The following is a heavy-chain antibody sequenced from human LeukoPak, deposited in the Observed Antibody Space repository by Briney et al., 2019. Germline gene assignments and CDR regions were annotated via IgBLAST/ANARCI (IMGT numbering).Heavy chain of an antibody. CDR3: AREGRRSMGIEY. V-gene: IGHV4-34*01. Sequence: PSETLSLTCAVSGGSLSGYYWSWIRQSPGKGLEWIGEINHGGSTNYNPSLKSRVTMSVDTSKNHFSLKLSSVTAADTAVYFCAREGRRSMGIEYWGQGTLVTVSS. CDR1: GGSLSGYY. D-gene: IGHD6-6*01. CDR2: INHGGST. J-gene: IGHJ4*02.